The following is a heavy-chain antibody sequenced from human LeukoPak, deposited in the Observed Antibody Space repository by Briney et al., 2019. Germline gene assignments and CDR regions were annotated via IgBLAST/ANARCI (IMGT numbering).Heavy chain of an antibody. CDR3: ARDGASRAMAQFDY. CDR2: IYDGDKT. D-gene: IGHD5-18*01. V-gene: IGHV3-53*01. Sequence: GGSLRLSCAVSGFSVSSDYMSWVRQAPGKGLEWVSVIYDGDKTYYADSVKGRFTISKNNAKNTLYLQMNSLRPEDTAVYYCARDGASRAMAQFDYWGHGTLVTVSS. J-gene: IGHJ4*01. CDR1: GFSVSSDY.